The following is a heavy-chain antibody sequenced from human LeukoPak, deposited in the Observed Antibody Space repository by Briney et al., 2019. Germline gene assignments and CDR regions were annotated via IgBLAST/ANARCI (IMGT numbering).Heavy chain of an antibody. V-gene: IGHV1-8*03. D-gene: IGHD1-26*01. CDR1: GYNFGIYD. CDR3: GRVLGGDNSVHFDY. J-gene: IGHJ4*02. CDR2: TNPTSRNT. Sequence: ASVKVSCKTSGYNFGIYDINWVRQAPGQGLEWMGWTNPTSRNTGYTQKFRGGVTFTSDSSIRTAYMEINSLTFEDTAVYYCGRVLGGDNSVHFDYWGQGALVTVSS.